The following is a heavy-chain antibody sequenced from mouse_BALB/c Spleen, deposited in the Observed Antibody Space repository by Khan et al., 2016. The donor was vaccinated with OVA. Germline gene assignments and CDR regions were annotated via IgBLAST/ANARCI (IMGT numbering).Heavy chain of an antibody. CDR2: IWSDGST. CDR3: ARQPFYHYYIMDY. Sequence: QVQLKESGPGLVAPSQSLSITCTISGFSLTNYGVHWVRQPPGKGLEWLVVIWSDGSTSYNSALKSRLIIGKDNSKSQVFLKMNSLQTDDTAMYYCARQPFYHYYIMDYWGQGTSVTVSS. V-gene: IGHV2-6-1*01. D-gene: IGHD2-3*01. CDR1: GFSLTNYG. J-gene: IGHJ4*01.